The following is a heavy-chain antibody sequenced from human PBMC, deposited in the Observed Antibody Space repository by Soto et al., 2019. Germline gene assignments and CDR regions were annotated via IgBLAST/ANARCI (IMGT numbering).Heavy chain of an antibody. D-gene: IGHD4-4*01. V-gene: IGHV3-30*18. CDR1: GFTFSTSG. Sequence: GGSLRLSCAASGFTFSTSGIHWVRQAPGKGLEWVAVIAFDGNNKQYADSVKVRFTISRDNSKNKLYLQMDSLRTEDTAVYYCAKDRVTTAYFFYGMDVWGQGTTVTVSS. CDR2: IAFDGNNK. CDR3: AKDRVTTAYFFYGMDV. J-gene: IGHJ6*02.